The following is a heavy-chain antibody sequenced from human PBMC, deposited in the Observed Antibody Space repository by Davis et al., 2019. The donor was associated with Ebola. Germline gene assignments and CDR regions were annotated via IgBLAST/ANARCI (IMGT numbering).Heavy chain of an antibody. D-gene: IGHD3-10*01. CDR2: ITGSGTTI. Sequence: GESLKISCTASGFSFSSYEMIWVRQAPGKGLECISYITGSGTTIYYADSVKGRFTISRDNAKNSLYLQMNSLRAEDTAVYYCARNVYYYGSGSYSEGFDYWGQGTLVTVSS. J-gene: IGHJ4*02. CDR1: GFSFSSYE. V-gene: IGHV3-48*03. CDR3: ARNVYYYGSGSYSEGFDY.